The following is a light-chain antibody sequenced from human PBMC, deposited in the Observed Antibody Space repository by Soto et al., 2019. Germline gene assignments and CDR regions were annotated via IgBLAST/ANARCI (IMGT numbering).Light chain of an antibody. CDR2: DAS. J-gene: IGKJ1*01. CDR3: QQYGSSPET. V-gene: IGKV1-5*01. CDR1: QTVRGW. Sequence: DIQMTQSPSTLSASVGARVTITCRASQTVRGWLAWYKQKPGKPPKPLIFDASNLQSGVPSRFSGSGSGTEFTLTISSVQPDDSAVYYCQQYGSSPETFGQGTKV.